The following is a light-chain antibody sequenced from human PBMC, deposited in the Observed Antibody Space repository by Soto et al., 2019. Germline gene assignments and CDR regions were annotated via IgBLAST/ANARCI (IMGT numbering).Light chain of an antibody. Sequence: QAVVTQPASVSGSPGQSISISCTGTSSDVGTYNLVSWYQQHPGKAPKLMIYEGSKRPSGVSNRFSGSKSGNTASLTISGLQAEDEADYYCCSYAGSVVVFGGGTQLTVL. J-gene: IGLJ7*01. V-gene: IGLV2-23*01. CDR3: CSYAGSVVV. CDR1: SSDVGTYNL. CDR2: EGS.